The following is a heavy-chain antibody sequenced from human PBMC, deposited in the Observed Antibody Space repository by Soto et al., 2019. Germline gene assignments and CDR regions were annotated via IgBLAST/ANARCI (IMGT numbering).Heavy chain of an antibody. CDR2: ISYDGSNE. V-gene: IGHV3-30*18. CDR1: GFTFSSYG. CDR3: AKSGYDNGPTLYLEY. Sequence: QVQLVESGGGVVQPGRSLRLSCAASGFTFSSYGMHWVRQAPGEGLEWVALISYDGSNEYYGDSVKGRFTISRDNSKNMVYLEMNSLRVEDTAEYYCAKSGYDNGPTLYLEYWGQGTLVSVSS. J-gene: IGHJ4*02. D-gene: IGHD3-10*01.